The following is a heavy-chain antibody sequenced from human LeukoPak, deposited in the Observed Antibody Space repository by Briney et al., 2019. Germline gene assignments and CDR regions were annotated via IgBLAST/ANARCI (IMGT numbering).Heavy chain of an antibody. CDR1: GGTFNNYA. V-gene: IGHV1-69*04. D-gene: IGHD5-12*01. J-gene: IGHJ4*02. CDR2: VVPMFGIR. Sequence: SVKVSCKTSGGTFNNYAISWVRQAPGQGLEWIGRVVPMFGIRNYPQTFRGRFNITADKATNTVYMELRSLRAEDTAIYYCATEPSRSYSFDHLDFWGLGTPVTVSS. CDR3: ATEPSRSYSFDHLDF.